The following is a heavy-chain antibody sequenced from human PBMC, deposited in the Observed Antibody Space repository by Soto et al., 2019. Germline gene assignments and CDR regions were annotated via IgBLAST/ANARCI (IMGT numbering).Heavy chain of an antibody. CDR3: ARDFTGGPPDGVDS. CDR2: ISAYNGNT. Sequence: QVHLVQSGAEVKMPGASVKVSCKASGFTFTSYAFTWVRQAPGQGLEWMGWISAYNGNTNYARNFRGRVTMTTDSSTSTVYMELGSLTSDDTAVYFWARDFTGGPPDGVDSWGQGTRVSVSA. J-gene: IGHJ4*02. V-gene: IGHV1-18*01. CDR1: GFTFTSYA. D-gene: IGHD1-26*01.